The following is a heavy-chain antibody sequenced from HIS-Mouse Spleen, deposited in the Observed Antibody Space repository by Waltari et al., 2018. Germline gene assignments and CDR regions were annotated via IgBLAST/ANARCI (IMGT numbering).Heavy chain of an antibody. CDR3: AREIPYSSSWYDWYFDL. CDR1: GRSISSSSYY. Sequence: LQLQESGPGLVKPSETLSPTCPVPGRSISSSSYYWGWIRQPPGKGLEWIGSIYYSGSTYYNPSLKSRVTISVDTSKNQFSLKLSSVTAADTAVYYCAREIPYSSSWYDWYFDLWGRGTLVTVSS. CDR2: IYYSGST. D-gene: IGHD6-13*01. V-gene: IGHV4-39*07. J-gene: IGHJ2*01.